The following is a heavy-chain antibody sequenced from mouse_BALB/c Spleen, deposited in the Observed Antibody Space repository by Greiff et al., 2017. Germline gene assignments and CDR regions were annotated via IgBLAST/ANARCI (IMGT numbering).Heavy chain of an antibody. CDR2: INPSSGYT. CDR3: ARVGDGNYRSYWYFDV. V-gene: IGHV1-4*01. Sequence: VQLQESGAELARPGASVKMSCKASGYTFTSYTMHWVKQRPGQGLEWIGYINPSSGYTNYNQKFKDKATLTADKSSSTAYMQLSSLTSEDSAVYYCARVGDGNYRSYWYFDVWGAGTTVTVSA. J-gene: IGHJ1*01. CDR1: GYTFTSYT. D-gene: IGHD2-1*01.